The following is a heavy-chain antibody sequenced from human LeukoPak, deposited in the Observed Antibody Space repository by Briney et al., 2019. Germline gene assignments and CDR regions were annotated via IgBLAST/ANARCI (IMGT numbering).Heavy chain of an antibody. CDR3: TRGAGWLIDY. Sequence: SETLSLTCSVSDDSISDYYRGWIRQPPGKGLEWIGYFHNSGTSTYNPSLKSRVAISADTSKNQFSLKLNSLTTADTAVYYCTRGAGWLIDYWGQGILVTVSS. CDR2: FHNSGTS. J-gene: IGHJ4*02. CDR1: DDSISDYY. V-gene: IGHV4-59*01. D-gene: IGHD3-16*01.